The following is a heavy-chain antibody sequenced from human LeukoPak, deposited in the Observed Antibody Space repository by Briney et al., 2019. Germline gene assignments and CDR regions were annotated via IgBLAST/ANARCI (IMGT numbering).Heavy chain of an antibody. V-gene: IGHV3-30*18. CDR3: AKRIEADY. CDR1: GFTFSSYG. Sequence: PGGSLRLSCAASGFTFSSYGMHWVRQAPGKGLEWVAVISYDGSNKYYADSVKGRFTISRDNSKNTLYLQMNNLRGDDTALYYCAKRIEADYWGQGTLVTVSS. J-gene: IGHJ4*02. CDR2: ISYDGSNK.